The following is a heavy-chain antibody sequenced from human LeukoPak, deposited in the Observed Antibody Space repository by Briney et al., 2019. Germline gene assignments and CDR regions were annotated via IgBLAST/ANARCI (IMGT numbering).Heavy chain of an antibody. Sequence: PETLSLTCTVAGGSISSYYGSWIRQPPGKGLEWIGYIYTSGSTNYNTSLKSRVTISADTSKNQFSLKLSSVTAADTAVYYCARHVPKERKYYDFWSGYPPPCYFDYWGQGTLVTVSS. D-gene: IGHD3-3*01. CDR3: ARHVPKERKYYDFWSGYPPPCYFDY. V-gene: IGHV4-4*09. CDR2: IYTSGST. CDR1: GGSISSYY. J-gene: IGHJ4*02.